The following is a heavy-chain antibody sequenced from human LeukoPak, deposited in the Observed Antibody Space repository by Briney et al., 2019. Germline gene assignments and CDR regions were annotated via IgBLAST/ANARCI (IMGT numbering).Heavy chain of an antibody. D-gene: IGHD5-24*01. CDR1: GGSFSGYY. CDR3: ARGGWLQLRSFDY. J-gene: IGHJ4*02. V-gene: IGHV4-34*01. CDR2: INHSGST. Sequence: PSETLSLTCAVYGGSFSGYYWSWIRQPPGKGLEWIGEINHSGSTNYNPSLKSRVTISVDTSKNQFSLKLSSVTAADTAVHYCARGGWLQLRSFDYWGQGTLVTVSS.